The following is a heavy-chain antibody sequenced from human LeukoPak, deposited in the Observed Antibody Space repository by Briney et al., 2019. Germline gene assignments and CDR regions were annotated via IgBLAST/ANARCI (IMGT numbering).Heavy chain of an antibody. J-gene: IGHJ5*02. CDR1: GFTFSSYA. CDR3: AKYDKSVGGFDH. Sequence: SGGSLRLSCAASGFTFSSYAMHWVRQAPGKGLEWVAVISYDGSNKYYADSVKDRFTISRDNAKNSVFLQMNSLRADDTAFYYCAKYDKSVGGFDHWGQGTLVTVSS. CDR2: ISYDGSNK. D-gene: IGHD3-9*01. V-gene: IGHV3-30*01.